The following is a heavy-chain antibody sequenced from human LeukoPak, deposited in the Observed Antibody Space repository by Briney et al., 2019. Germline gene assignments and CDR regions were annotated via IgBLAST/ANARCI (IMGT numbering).Heavy chain of an antibody. Sequence: GGSLRLSCAASGFIFSDYAIHWVRQAPGKGLEYVSAITTNGGSTYYVDSVKGRFTISRDNSKNTVYLQMGSLRPDDLAVYYCARGKGIFCRYDCSALDYWGQGTQATVSS. CDR1: GFIFSDYA. CDR2: ITTNGGST. J-gene: IGHJ4*02. V-gene: IGHV3-64*02. CDR3: ARGKGIFCRYDCSALDY. D-gene: IGHD2-21*02.